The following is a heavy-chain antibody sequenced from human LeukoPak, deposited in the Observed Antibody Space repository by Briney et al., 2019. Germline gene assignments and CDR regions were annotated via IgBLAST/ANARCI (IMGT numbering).Heavy chain of an antibody. CDR1: GDSISSYY. V-gene: IGHV4-59*01. CDR2: IYYSGST. CDR3: ARADAYYYGMDV. Sequence: PSETVSLTCTVSGDSISSYYWSWIRQPPGKGLEWIGYIYYSGSTDYNPSLKGRVTISVDTSKNQFSLELSSVTAADTAVYYCARADAYYYGMDVWGQGTTVTVSS. J-gene: IGHJ6*02.